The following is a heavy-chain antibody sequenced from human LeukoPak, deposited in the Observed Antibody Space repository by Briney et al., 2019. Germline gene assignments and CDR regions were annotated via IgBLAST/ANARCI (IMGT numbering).Heavy chain of an antibody. CDR2: INHSGST. CDR1: GGSISSSSYY. Sequence: PSETLSLTCTVSGGSISSSSYYWSWIRQSPGKGLEWIGEINHSGSTNYNPSLKSRVTISVDTSKNQFSLKLSSVTAADTAVYYCARVYSGSYGYWGQGTLVTVSS. V-gene: IGHV4-39*07. CDR3: ARVYSGSYGY. J-gene: IGHJ4*02. D-gene: IGHD1-26*01.